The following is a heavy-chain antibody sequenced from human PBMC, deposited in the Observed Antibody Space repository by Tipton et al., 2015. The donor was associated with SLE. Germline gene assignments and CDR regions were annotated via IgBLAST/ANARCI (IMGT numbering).Heavy chain of an antibody. D-gene: IGHD3/OR15-3a*01. V-gene: IGHV4-39*07. J-gene: IGHJ6*02. Sequence: TLSLTCTVSGGSISSSSYYWGWIRQPPGKGLEWIGSIYYSGSTNYNPSLKSRVTISVDTSKNQFSLKLSSVTAADTAVYYCARVSEIKDWASGMDVWGQGTTVTVSS. CDR2: IYYSGST. CDR3: ARVSEIKDWASGMDV. CDR1: GGSISSSSYY.